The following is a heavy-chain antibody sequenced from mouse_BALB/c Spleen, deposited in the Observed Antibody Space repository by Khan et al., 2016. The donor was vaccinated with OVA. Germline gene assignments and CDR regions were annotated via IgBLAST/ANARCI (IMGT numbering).Heavy chain of an antibody. J-gene: IGHJ4*01. CDR1: GYSITSNYA. D-gene: IGHD1-1*01. CDR3: ARGNYYGYAMDY. Sequence: EVQLQESGPGLVKPSQSLSLTCTVTGYSITSNYAWNWIRQFPGNKLEWMGYISYSGRTSYIPSLTSRISITRDTSKNQFFLQLNSVTTEDTATYYWARGNYYGYAMDYWGQGTSVTVSS. V-gene: IGHV3-2*02. CDR2: ISYSGRT.